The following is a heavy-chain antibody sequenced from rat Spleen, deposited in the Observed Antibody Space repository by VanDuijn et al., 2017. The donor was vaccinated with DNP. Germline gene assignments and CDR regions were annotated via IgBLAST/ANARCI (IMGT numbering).Heavy chain of an antibody. D-gene: IGHD1-6*01. V-gene: IGHV3-1*01. J-gene: IGHJ1*01. CDR3: ARGATDYYWYFDF. CDR1: GYSITSNY. Sequence: EVQLQESGPGLVKPSQSLSLTCSVTGYSITSNYWGWIRKFPGRRMEWMAYISYSGTTGYNPSLKSRISITRDTSKNQFFLQFNSVTTEDTATYYCARGATDYYWYFDFWGPGTMVTVSS. CDR2: ISYSGTT.